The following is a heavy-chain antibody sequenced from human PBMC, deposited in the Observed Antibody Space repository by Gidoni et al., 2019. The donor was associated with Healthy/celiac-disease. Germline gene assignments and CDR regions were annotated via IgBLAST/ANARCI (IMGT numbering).Heavy chain of an antibody. J-gene: IGHJ6*02. D-gene: IGHD2-2*01. V-gene: IGHV4-34*01. Sequence: QVQLQQWGAGLLKPSETLSLTCAVYGGSFSGYYWSWFRQPPGKGLEWIGEINHSGSTNYNPSLKSRVTISVDTSKNQFPLKLSSVTAADTAVYYCARVAYCSSTSCYRSYYYYYYGMDVWGQGTTVTVSS. CDR3: ARVAYCSSTSCYRSYYYYYYGMDV. CDR2: INHSGST. CDR1: GGSFSGYY.